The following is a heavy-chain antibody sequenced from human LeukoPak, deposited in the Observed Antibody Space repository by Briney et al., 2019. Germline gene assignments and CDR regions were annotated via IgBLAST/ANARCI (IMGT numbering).Heavy chain of an antibody. CDR3: ARALLGYSGYDGTDY. CDR1: GGSISSSSYY. CDR2: IYYSGST. D-gene: IGHD5-12*01. Sequence: SETLSLTCTVSGGSISSSSYYWGWIRQPPGKGLEWIGSIYYSGSTYYNPSLKSRVTISVDTSKNQFSLKLSSVTAADTAVYYCARALLGYSGYDGTDYWGQGTLVTVSS. V-gene: IGHV4-39*07. J-gene: IGHJ4*02.